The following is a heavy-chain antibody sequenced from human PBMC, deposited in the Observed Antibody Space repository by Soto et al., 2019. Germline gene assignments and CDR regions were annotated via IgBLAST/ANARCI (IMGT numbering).Heavy chain of an antibody. V-gene: IGHV4-30-4*01. CDR1: VVSVSRDYQ. Sequence: SETLSLTCTFSVVSVSRDYQWIWIRQPPGKGLEWIGHISYSGSPYYHPSLRSRLSISVDTSKNQFSLKVKSVTAADTAVYYCHRAWEFWGQGTSVSVSS. D-gene: IGHD1-26*01. CDR2: ISYSGSP. CDR3: HRAWEF. J-gene: IGHJ1*01.